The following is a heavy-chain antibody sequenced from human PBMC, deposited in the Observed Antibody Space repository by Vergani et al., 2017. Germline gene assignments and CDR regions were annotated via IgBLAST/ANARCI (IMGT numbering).Heavy chain of an antibody. V-gene: IGHV3-7*04. CDR2: IKQDGSEK. J-gene: IGHJ5*02. D-gene: IGHD3-22*01. CDR1: GFTFSSYW. CDR3: AGDYYDSSGYYLNWFDP. Sequence: EVQLVESGGGLVQPGGSLRLSCAASGFTFSSYWMSWVRQAPGKGLEWVANIKQDGSEKYYVDSVKGRFTISRDNAKNSLYLQMNSLRAEDTAVYYCAGDYYDSSGYYLNWFDPWGQGTLVTVSS.